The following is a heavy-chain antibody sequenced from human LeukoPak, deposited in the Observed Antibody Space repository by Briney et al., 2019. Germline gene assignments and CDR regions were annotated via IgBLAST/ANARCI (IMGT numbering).Heavy chain of an antibody. CDR2: IKQGGSEK. J-gene: IGHJ4*02. CDR3: ARDEHQYYSESSGRFDY. Sequence: GGSLRLSCVASGFTFSFYCMAWVRQAPGKGLEWVANIKQGGSEKYYVDSVKGRFTISRDNAKNSLYLQMNSLRAEDTAVYYCARDEHQYYSESSGRFDYWGQGTLVTVSS. D-gene: IGHD3-22*01. CDR1: GFTFSFYC. V-gene: IGHV3-7*04.